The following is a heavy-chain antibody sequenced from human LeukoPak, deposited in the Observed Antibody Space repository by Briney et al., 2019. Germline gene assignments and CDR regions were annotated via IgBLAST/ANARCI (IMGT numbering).Heavy chain of an antibody. V-gene: IGHV4-34*01. D-gene: IGHD2-2*01. CDR3: ARLGYCSSTSCSKTNFDY. Sequence: SETLSLTCAVYGGSFSGYYWSWIRQPPGKGLEWIGEINHSGSTNYNPSLKGRVTISVDTSKNQFSLKLSSVTAADTAVYYCARLGYCSSTSCSKTNFDYWGQGTLVTVSS. J-gene: IGHJ4*02. CDR2: INHSGST. CDR1: GGSFSGYY.